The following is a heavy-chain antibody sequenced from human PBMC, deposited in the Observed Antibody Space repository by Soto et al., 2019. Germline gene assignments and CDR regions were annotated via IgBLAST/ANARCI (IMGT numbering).Heavy chain of an antibody. D-gene: IGHD1-7*01. CDR1: GGSISSYY. CDR3: ARDTRNWNYADYYYYYGMDV. Sequence: SETLRVTYTVSGGSISSYYWSWIRQPAGKGLEWIGRIYTSGSTNYNPSLKSRVTMSVDTSKNQFSLKLSSVTAADTAVYYCARDTRNWNYADYYYYYGMDVWGQGTTVT. V-gene: IGHV4-4*07. CDR2: IYTSGST. J-gene: IGHJ6*02.